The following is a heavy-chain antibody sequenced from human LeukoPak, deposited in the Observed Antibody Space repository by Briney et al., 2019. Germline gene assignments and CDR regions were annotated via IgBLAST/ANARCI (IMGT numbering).Heavy chain of an antibody. D-gene: IGHD1/OR15-1a*01. Sequence: PSETLSLTCTVSGYSISSGYYWGWIRQPPGKGLEWIGSIYQSGSTYYNPSLKRGVTISVGTSKNQFSLKLSSVTAADRAVYYCVRGHNWNNDYYFDYWGQGTLVSVSS. J-gene: IGHJ4*02. CDR1: GYSISSGYY. CDR3: VRGHNWNNDYYFDY. CDR2: IYQSGST. V-gene: IGHV4-38-2*02.